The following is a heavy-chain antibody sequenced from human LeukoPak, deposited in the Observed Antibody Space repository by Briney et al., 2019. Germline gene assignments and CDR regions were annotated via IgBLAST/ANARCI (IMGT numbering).Heavy chain of an antibody. CDR1: GFTFSSNG. Sequence: GGSLRLSCTASGFTFSSNGMHWVRQAPGKGLEWVAVIWHDGSHKYYSDPVKGRFTISRDNSKNALYLQMNSLRVEDTAVYYCARDGSSGYLHFDYWGQGTLVTVSS. CDR2: IWHDGSHK. D-gene: IGHD3-22*01. CDR3: ARDGSSGYLHFDY. J-gene: IGHJ4*02. V-gene: IGHV3-33*01.